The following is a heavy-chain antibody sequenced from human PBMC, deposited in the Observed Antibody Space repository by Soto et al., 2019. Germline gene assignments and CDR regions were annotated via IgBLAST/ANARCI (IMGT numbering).Heavy chain of an antibody. V-gene: IGHV3-66*01. CDR3: GKRRYCPSTTCFDY. Sequence: GGSLRLSCAASGFTVRSSYMSWVRQVPGKGLEWVSIIYSDDYTYYAASVKGRFTISRDNSRNTLYLQMSSLRAEDTAVYYCGKRRYCPSTTCFDYWGQGTLVTVSS. CDR1: GFTVRSSY. CDR2: IYSDDYT. D-gene: IGHD2-2*01. J-gene: IGHJ4*02.